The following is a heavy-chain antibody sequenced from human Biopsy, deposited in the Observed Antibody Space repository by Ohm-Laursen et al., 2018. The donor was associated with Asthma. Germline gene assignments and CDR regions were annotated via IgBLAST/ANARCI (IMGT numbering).Heavy chain of an antibody. V-gene: IGHV4-31*01. J-gene: IGHJ4*02. Sequence: TLSLTCTVSGASITTSPSYWSWLRLLPGKGLEWIGCIYYSGETFFNPSLKNPLFMSFDSSKNQFSLKMTSVTVADTAVYFCARNLPGYTYGPFEDWGQGTLVTVSS. CDR1: GASITTSPSY. D-gene: IGHD5-18*01. CDR2: IYYSGET. CDR3: ARNLPGYTYGPFED.